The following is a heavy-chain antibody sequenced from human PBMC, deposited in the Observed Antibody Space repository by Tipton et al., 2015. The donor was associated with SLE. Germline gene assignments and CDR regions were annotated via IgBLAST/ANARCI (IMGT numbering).Heavy chain of an antibody. CDR3: ARGQKAARRNGWFDP. J-gene: IGHJ5*02. D-gene: IGHD6-6*01. V-gene: IGHV4-39*07. Sequence: TLSLTCTVSGGSISSSSYYWGWIRQPPGKGLEWIGSIYYSGSTYYNPSLKSRVTISVDTSKNQFSLKLSSVTAADTAVYYCARGQKAARRNGWFDPWGQGTLVTVSS. CDR2: IYYSGST. CDR1: GGSISSSSYY.